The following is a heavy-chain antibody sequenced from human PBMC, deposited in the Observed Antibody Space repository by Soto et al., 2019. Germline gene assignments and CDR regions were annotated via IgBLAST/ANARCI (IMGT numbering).Heavy chain of an antibody. D-gene: IGHD4-17*01. CDR2: ISGSGGST. Sequence: GGSLRLSCAASGFTFSSYAMSWVRQAPGKGLEWVSAISGSGGSTYYADSVKGRFTISRDNSKNTLYLQMNSLKAEETAVYYCAKTTVTTLSPLSTYYYYYMDVWGKGTTVTVSS. CDR3: AKTTVTTLSPLSTYYYYYMDV. CDR1: GFTFSSYA. V-gene: IGHV3-23*01. J-gene: IGHJ6*03.